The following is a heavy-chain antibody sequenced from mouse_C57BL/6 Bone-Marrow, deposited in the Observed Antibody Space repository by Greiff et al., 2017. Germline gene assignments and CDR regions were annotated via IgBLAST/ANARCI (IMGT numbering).Heavy chain of an antibody. CDR1: GYSFTDYT. J-gene: IGHJ2*01. V-gene: IGHV1-39*01. CDR2: ISPNYGTT. D-gene: IGHD2-1*01. CDR3: ASRPICCGTPFDY. Sequence: VQLQQSGPELVKPGASVKISCKASGYSFTDYTMNWVKQSNGKSLEWIGVISPNYGTTCYTQKFKGKATLTGDKSSSTAYMQLTSLTSEDSSVYYCASRPICCGTPFDYWGQGTTLTVSS.